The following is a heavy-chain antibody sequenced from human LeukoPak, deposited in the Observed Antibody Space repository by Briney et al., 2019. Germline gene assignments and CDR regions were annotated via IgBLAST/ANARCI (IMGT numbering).Heavy chain of an antibody. CDR1: GFTFDDYD. V-gene: IGHV3-21*01. CDR2: ISSSSSFI. J-gene: IGHJ4*02. Sequence: PGGSLRLSCAASGFTFDDYDMNWVRQAPGKGLEWVSSISSSSSFIYYADSVKGRFSISRDNAKNSLYLQMNSLRAEDTAVYYCARDSSGSDHFDNWGQGTLVTVSS. D-gene: IGHD3-10*01. CDR3: ARDSSGSDHFDN.